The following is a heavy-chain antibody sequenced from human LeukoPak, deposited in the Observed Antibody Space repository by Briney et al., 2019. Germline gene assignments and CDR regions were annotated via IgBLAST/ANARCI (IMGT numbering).Heavy chain of an antibody. D-gene: IGHD4-17*01. CDR3: ARGSTTAQRKDAFDI. J-gene: IGHJ3*02. V-gene: IGHV3-21*01. Sequence: GGSLRLSCAASGFTFSSYSMNWVRQAPGKGLEWVSSISSNSAYIYYSDSIKGRFTISRDNAKNSLYLQMNSLGAEDMALYYCARGSTTAQRKDAFDIWGQGTMVTVSS. CDR1: GFTFSSYS. CDR2: ISSNSAYI.